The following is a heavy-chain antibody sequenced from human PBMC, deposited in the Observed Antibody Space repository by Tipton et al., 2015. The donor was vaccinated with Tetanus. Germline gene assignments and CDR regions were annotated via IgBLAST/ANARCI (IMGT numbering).Heavy chain of an antibody. CDR3: ARAPNRISRAYDY. Sequence: QLAQSGAEVKKPGASVKVSCKASGYTFTRYGLTWVRQAPGQGPEWMGWISGYNGNTNYAPKFQGRVTMTTDTTTNTAYMELRSLRSDDTAVYYCARAPNRISRAYDYWGQGTQITVSS. V-gene: IGHV1-18*01. D-gene: IGHD1-14*01. CDR2: ISGYNGNT. CDR1: GYTFTRYG. J-gene: IGHJ4*02.